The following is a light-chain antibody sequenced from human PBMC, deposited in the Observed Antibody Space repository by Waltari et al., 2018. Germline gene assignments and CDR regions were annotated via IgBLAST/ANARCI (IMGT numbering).Light chain of an antibody. CDR1: SGINVGAYR. CDR3: MIFHGNAWV. CDR2: YKSDSDK. Sequence: QAVLTQPSSLSASPGASASLTCTLRSGINVGAYRIYWYQQKPGSAPQYLLRYKSDSDKGLGSGVPSRFSGSKDASANAGILLISGLQSDDEAYYYCMIFHGNAWVFGGGTKLTVL. J-gene: IGLJ2*01. V-gene: IGLV5-45*03.